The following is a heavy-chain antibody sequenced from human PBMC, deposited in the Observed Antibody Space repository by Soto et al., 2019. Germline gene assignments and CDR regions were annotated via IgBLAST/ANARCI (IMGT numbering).Heavy chain of an antibody. CDR2: ISSSSSYI. CDR1: GFTFSSYS. D-gene: IGHD6-13*01. Sequence: GGSLRLSCAASGFTFSSYSMNWVRQAPGKGLEWVSSISSSSSYIYYADSVKGRFTISRDNAKNSLYLQMNSLRAEDTAVYYCARDAVDYSSSWNWFDPWGQGTLVTVSS. V-gene: IGHV3-21*01. CDR3: ARDAVDYSSSWNWFDP. J-gene: IGHJ5*02.